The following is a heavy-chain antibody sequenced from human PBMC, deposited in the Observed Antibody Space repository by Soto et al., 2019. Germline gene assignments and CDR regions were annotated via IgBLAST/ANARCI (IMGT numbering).Heavy chain of an antibody. CDR3: ARDTPLSDSGPHFDY. J-gene: IGHJ4*02. CDR1: GFTFRSHW. Sequence: EVQLGESGGDLVQPGGSLRLSCAASGFTFRSHWMHWVRQGPGKGLVWVSRIKTDGSTTTYADSVKGRFTISRDNAKNTLYLQMNSLRVEDTAVYYCARDTPLSDSGPHFDYWGQGTLVTVSS. D-gene: IGHD3-10*01. CDR2: IKTDGSTT. V-gene: IGHV3-74*01.